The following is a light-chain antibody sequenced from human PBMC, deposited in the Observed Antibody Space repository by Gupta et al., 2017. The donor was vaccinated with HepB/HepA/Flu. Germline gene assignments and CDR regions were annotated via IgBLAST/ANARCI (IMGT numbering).Light chain of an antibody. J-gene: IGLJ3*02. CDR1: KLGDKY. Sequence: SYELTQPPSVSVSPGQTASITCSADKLGDKYACWYQQKPGQSPVLVIYQDSKPPSGIPERFSGSNSGTTALRTISGTDAMEDDYYCCQEWDRSWVFGEGTKLTVL. CDR3: QEWDRSWV. CDR2: QDS. V-gene: IGLV3-1*01.